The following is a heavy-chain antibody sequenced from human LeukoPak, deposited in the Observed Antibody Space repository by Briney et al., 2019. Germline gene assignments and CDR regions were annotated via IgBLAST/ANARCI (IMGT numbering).Heavy chain of an antibody. CDR1: GFTFSGYS. CDR2: ISSGSTFI. CDR3: TKDLTGKYDY. V-gene: IGHV3-21*01. D-gene: IGHD1-20*01. Sequence: GGSLRLSCAASGFTFSGYSMNWVRQAPGRGLEWVSSISSGSTFIHYADSVRGRFTISRDNAKNTLYLQMNSLRAEDTAVYYCTKDLTGKYDYWGQGTLVTVSS. J-gene: IGHJ4*02.